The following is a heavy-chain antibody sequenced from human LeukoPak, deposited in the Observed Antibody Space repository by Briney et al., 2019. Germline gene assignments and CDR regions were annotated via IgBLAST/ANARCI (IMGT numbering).Heavy chain of an antibody. V-gene: IGHV3-66*01. D-gene: IGHD2-15*01. CDR2: LYSGGGA. CDR3: ARGKTSDDIVEDAFDI. Sequence: RGSLRLSCAASGFSVNTNYMTWVRQAAGKGLEWVSVLYSGGGAYYADSVKDRFTISRDYSQNTLLLQMNSLRAEDTALYYCARGKTSDDIVEDAFDIWGQGTMLAVSS. J-gene: IGHJ3*02. CDR1: GFSVNTNY.